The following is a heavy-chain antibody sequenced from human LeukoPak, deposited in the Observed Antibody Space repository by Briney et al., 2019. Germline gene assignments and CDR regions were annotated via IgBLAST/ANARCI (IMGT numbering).Heavy chain of an antibody. Sequence: SETLSLTCTVSGGSISSGSYYWSWIRQPAGEGLEWIVRIYNSGRTNYNPSLKSRVTISVDTAKNQFSLELSSVTAADTAVYYCARAGYGDSDFDYWGQGTLVTVSS. CDR1: GGSISSGSYY. V-gene: IGHV4-61*02. CDR3: ARAGYGDSDFDY. CDR2: IYNSGRT. J-gene: IGHJ4*02. D-gene: IGHD4-17*01.